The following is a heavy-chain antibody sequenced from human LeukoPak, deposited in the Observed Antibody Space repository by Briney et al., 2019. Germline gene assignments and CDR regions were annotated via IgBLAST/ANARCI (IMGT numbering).Heavy chain of an antibody. V-gene: IGHV4-61*05. CDR2: IYYSGST. CDR3: ARVCWAAAGSITYYYYYYMDV. D-gene: IGHD6-13*01. J-gene: IGHJ6*03. Sequence: SETLSLTCTVSGGSISSSSYYWGWIRQPPGKGLEWIGYIYYSGSTNYNPSLKSRVTISVDTSKNQFSLKLSSVTAADTAVYYCARVCWAAAGSITYYYYYYMDVWGKGTTVTISS. CDR1: GGSISSSSYY.